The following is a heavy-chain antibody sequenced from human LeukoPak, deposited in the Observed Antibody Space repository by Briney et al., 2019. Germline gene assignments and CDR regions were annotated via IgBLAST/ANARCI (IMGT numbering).Heavy chain of an antibody. D-gene: IGHD3-16*01. CDR3: ANQGLDYYYYGMDV. J-gene: IGHJ6*02. Sequence: SGGSLRLSCAASGFTFSDYWMNWVRQAPGKGLEWVSAISGSGGSTYYADSVKGRFTISRDNSKNTLYLQMNSLRAEDTAVYYCANQGLDYYYYGMDVWGQGTTVTVSS. CDR1: GFTFSDYW. V-gene: IGHV3-23*01. CDR2: ISGSGGST.